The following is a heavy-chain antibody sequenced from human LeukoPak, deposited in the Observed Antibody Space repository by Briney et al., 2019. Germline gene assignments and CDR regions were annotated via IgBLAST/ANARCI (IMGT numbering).Heavy chain of an antibody. CDR3: ARGVDSSGSFDY. Sequence: SETLSLTCTVSGGSINSNNYYWGWIRQPPGTGLEWIGSIYSSGSAYYNPSLKSRVTISVDTSKNQFSLKLSSVTAVDTAVYYCARGVDSSGSFDYWGQGTLVTVSS. D-gene: IGHD3-22*01. J-gene: IGHJ4*02. V-gene: IGHV4-39*01. CDR1: GGSINSNNYY. CDR2: IYSSGSA.